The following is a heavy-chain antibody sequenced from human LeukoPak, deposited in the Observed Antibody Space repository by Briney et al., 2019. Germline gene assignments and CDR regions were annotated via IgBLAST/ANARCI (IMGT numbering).Heavy chain of an antibody. V-gene: IGHV3-9*03. Sequence: PGRSLRLSCAASGFSFETYAMHWVRQVAGKGLEWVSTINWKGAGVLYADSVKGRFTISRDNGKNSLHLEMNNVRPEDMALYFCAKDGLSAALYGYLGKWGQGTLVTVSS. CDR1: GFSFETYA. CDR2: INWKGAGV. D-gene: IGHD2-8*01. J-gene: IGHJ4*02. CDR3: AKDGLSAALYGYLGK.